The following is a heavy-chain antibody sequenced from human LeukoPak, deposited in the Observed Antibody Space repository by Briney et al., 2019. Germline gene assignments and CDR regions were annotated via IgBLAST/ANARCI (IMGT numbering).Heavy chain of an antibody. V-gene: IGHV3-15*01. CDR1: GLTFSSAW. D-gene: IGHD3-10*02. CDR2: IKSKTDGETI. CDR3: AAASSGLFS. Sequence: GGSLRLSCAASGLTFSSAWMSWVRQAPGGGLEWVGRIKSKTDGETIEYVAPVKGRFTISRDDSKNTLYPQMNSLRTEDTGVYYCAAASSGLFSWGRGTLVAVSS. J-gene: IGHJ5*02.